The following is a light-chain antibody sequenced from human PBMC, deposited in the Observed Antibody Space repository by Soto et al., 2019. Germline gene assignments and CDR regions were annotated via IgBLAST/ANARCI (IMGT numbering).Light chain of an antibody. CDR2: DVS. CDR3: SSYISSGTRV. CDR1: SSDVGGYNS. Sequence: QSVLTQPASVSGSPGQSITISCTGTSSDVGGYNSVSWYQQHPGKAPQLMIYDVSYRPAVVSDRFSGSKSGNTSSLTISGLQAEDEDDYYCSSYISSGTRVFGGGTKLTVL. J-gene: IGLJ3*02. V-gene: IGLV2-14*03.